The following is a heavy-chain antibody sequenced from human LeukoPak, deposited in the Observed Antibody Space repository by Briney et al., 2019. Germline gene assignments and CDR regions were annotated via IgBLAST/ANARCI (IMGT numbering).Heavy chain of an antibody. CDR3: VKLVGAKGY. J-gene: IGHJ4*02. D-gene: IGHD1-26*01. CDR1: GFTFSSYA. CDR2: ITNSGGGT. Sequence: PGGSLRLSREASGFTFSSYAMTWVRQAPGKGLEWVSAITNSGGGTYYADSVKGRFTISRDNSKNTLYLQMNSLKAEDTAVYYCVKLVGAKGYWGQGTLVTVSS. V-gene: IGHV3-23*01.